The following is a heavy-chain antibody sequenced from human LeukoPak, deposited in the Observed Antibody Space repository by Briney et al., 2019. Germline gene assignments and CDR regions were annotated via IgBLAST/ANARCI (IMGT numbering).Heavy chain of an antibody. D-gene: IGHD6-13*01. CDR1: GFTFGDYA. V-gene: IGHV3-49*04. CDR2: IRSKAYGGTT. Sequence: GSLRLSCTASGFTFGDYAMSWVRQAPGKGLERVGFIRSKAYGGTTEYAASVKGRFTISRDDSKSIAYLQMNSLKTEDTAVYYCTRDTAAAANWFDPWGQGTLVTVSS. J-gene: IGHJ5*02. CDR3: TRDTAAAANWFDP.